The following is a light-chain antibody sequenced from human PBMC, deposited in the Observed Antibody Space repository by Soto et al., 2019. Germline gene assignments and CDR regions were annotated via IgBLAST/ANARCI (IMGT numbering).Light chain of an antibody. CDR3: AAWDGSLRGVV. CDR1: SSNIGSQN. V-gene: IGLV1-47*01. Sequence: QSVLTQPPSASGTPGQRVTISCSGSSSNIGSQNVYWYQQVPGSAPKLLIYRNSQRPSGVPDRFSGSKSGTSASLAISGLQSEDEADYYCAAWDGSLRGVVFGGGTKLTVL. CDR2: RNS. J-gene: IGLJ2*01.